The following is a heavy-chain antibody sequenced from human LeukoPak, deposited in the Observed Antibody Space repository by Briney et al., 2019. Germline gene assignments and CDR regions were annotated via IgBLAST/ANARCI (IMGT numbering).Heavy chain of an antibody. CDR2: IKQDGSEK. J-gene: IGHJ5*02. D-gene: IGHD5-24*01. V-gene: IGHV3-7*05. CDR3: ARASDPWLQLT. CDR1: GFTFSNYW. Sequence: GGSLRLSCAASGFTFSNYWMIWVRQAPGKGLEWVTNIKQDGSEKRYADSVRGRFTVSRDNAQTSLYLQMSSLRAEDTAVYYCARASDPWLQLTWGQGTLVTVSP.